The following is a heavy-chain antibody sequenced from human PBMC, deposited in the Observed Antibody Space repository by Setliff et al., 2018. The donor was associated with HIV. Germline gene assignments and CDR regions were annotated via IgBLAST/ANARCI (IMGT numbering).Heavy chain of an antibody. CDR1: GFTFSSYE. Sequence: PGGSLRLSCAASGFTFSSYEMNWVRQAPGKGLEWVSYISSSGSTIYYADSVKGRFTISRDNAKNSLYLQMNSLRAEDTAVYYCAREDSSGWYSGVFDIWGQGTMVTGSS. CDR3: AREDSSGWYSGVFDI. J-gene: IGHJ3*02. D-gene: IGHD6-19*01. CDR2: ISSSGSTI. V-gene: IGHV3-48*03.